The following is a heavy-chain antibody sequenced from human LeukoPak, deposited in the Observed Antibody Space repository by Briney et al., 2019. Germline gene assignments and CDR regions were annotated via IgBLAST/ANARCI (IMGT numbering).Heavy chain of an antibody. CDR2: ISGSLSTM. CDR3: AREVRGATANWFDP. Sequence: GGSLRLSCAASGFTFSSYSMNWVRQAPGKGLEWVSYISGSLSTMYYADSVKGRFIISRDNAQNSLYLQMNSLRAEDTAVYYCAREVRGATANWFDPWGQGTLVTVSS. J-gene: IGHJ5*02. D-gene: IGHD3-10*01. CDR1: GFTFSSYS. V-gene: IGHV3-48*01.